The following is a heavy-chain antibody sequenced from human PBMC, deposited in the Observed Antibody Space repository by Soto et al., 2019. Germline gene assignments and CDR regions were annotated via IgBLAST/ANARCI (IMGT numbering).Heavy chain of an antibody. J-gene: IGHJ6*02. CDR2: ISSSSSYI. V-gene: IGHV3-21*01. CDR3: ARDRRSPIYYGIDV. Sequence: GGSLSLSCAASGFTFSSYSMNWVRQAPGKGLEWVSSISSSSSYIYYTDSVKGRFTISRDNAKNSLYLQINSLRAEDTAVYYCARDRRSPIYYGIDVWGQGTMVTVSS. CDR1: GFTFSSYS.